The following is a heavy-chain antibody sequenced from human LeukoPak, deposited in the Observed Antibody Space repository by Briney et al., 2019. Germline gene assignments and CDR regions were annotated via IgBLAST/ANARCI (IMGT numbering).Heavy chain of an antibody. J-gene: IGHJ6*02. CDR2: ISAYNGNT. Sequence: ASVKVSCKASGYTFTSYGISWVRQAPGQGLEWMGWISAYNGNTNYAQKLQGRVTMTTDTSTSTAYMELRSLRSDDTAVYYCARGLYYYGSGQTDEDYYYGMDVWGXGTTVTVSS. D-gene: IGHD3-10*01. V-gene: IGHV1-18*01. CDR1: GYTFTSYG. CDR3: ARGLYYYGSGQTDEDYYYGMDV.